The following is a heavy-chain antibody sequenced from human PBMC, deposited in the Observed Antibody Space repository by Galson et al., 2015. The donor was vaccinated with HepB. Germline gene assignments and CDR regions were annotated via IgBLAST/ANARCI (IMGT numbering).Heavy chain of an antibody. CDR2: INPNSGGT. V-gene: IGHV1-2*02. J-gene: IGHJ6*03. CDR1: GYTFTGYY. CDR3: AIGGSAANSRAFYYYMDV. Sequence: SVKVSCKASGYTFTGYYMHWVRQAPGQGLEWMGWINPNSGGTNYAQKFQGRVTMTRDTSISTAYMELSRLRSDDTAVYYCAIGGSAANSRAFYYYMDVWGKGATVTVSS. D-gene: IGHD2-15*01.